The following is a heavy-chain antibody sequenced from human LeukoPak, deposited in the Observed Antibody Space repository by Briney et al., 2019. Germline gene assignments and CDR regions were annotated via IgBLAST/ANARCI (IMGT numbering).Heavy chain of an antibody. V-gene: IGHV3-21*01. J-gene: IGHJ6*02. CDR3: ARGHCRRTSCYSSGGYYYYSMDV. D-gene: IGHD2-2*01. CDR1: GFTLSSHT. Sequence: GGSLRLSRAASGFTLSSHTMNWVRQAPGRGLEWVSSISSDSSYIYYEDSVKGRFTISRDNAKNSLYLQMNSLRAEDTAIYFCARGHCRRTSCYSSGGYYYYSMDVWGQGTTVVVSS. CDR2: ISSDSSYI.